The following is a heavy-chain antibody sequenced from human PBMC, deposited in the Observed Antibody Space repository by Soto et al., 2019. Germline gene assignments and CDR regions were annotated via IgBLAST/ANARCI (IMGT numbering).Heavy chain of an antibody. CDR1: GGSFSGYY. V-gene: IGHV4-34*01. J-gene: IGHJ4*02. CDR2: INHRGST. CDR3: ARGGGDYYDSSGYPYFDY. D-gene: IGHD3-22*01. Sequence: SETLSLTCAVYGGSFSGYYWSWIRQPPGKGLEWIGEINHRGSTNYNPSLKSRVTISVDTSKNQFSLKLSSVTAADTAVYYCARGGGDYYDSSGYPYFDYRGQGTMVTVSS.